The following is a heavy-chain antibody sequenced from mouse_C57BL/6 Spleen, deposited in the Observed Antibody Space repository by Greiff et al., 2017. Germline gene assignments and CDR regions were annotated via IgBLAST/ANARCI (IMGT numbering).Heavy chain of an antibody. V-gene: IGHV1-69*01. J-gene: IGHJ4*01. Sequence: QVQLQQPGAELVMPGASVKLSCKASGYTFTSYWMHWVKQRPGQGLEWIGEIDPSDSYTNYNQKFKGKSTLTVDTSSSTAYMQLSSLTSEDSAVYYCARRDYAMDYWGQGTSVTVSS. CDR2: IDPSDSYT. CDR1: GYTFTSYW. CDR3: ARRDYAMDY.